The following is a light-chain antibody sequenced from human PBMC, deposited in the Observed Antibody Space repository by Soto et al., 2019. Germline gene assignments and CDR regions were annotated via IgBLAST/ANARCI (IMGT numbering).Light chain of an antibody. CDR1: SIDVGSYNL. CDR2: EGS. Sequence: QSALTQPASVSGSPGQSLTISCTGTSIDVGSYNLVSWYQQQTAKAPQLMIYEGSKRPSGVSNRFSGAKAGNTASRTISGFQAEEEADYYCRSDAGRNTFVGFGGGTKLTV. V-gene: IGLV2-23*03. J-gene: IGLJ2*01. CDR3: RSDAGRNTFVG.